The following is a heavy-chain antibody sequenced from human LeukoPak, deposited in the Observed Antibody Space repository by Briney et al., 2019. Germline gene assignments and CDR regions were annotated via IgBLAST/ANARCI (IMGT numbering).Heavy chain of an antibody. CDR1: GFTFSSYS. V-gene: IGHV3-48*01. CDR3: ARRAGAYSHPYDY. Sequence: GGSLRLSCAASGFTFSSYSMNWVRQAPGKGLEWVSYISDSSSIYYADSVKGRFTISRDNSKNTLYLQMNSLRAEDTAVYYCARRAGAYSHPYDYWGQGTLVTVSS. J-gene: IGHJ4*02. D-gene: IGHD4/OR15-4a*01. CDR2: ISDSSSI.